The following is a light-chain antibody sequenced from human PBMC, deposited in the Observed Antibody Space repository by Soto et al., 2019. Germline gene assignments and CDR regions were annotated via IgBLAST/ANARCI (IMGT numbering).Light chain of an antibody. CDR3: ASYTTARIRV. Sequence: QSVLTQPASVSAXXXXSXXXXXTGTSXDIGAYNSVSWYQQRPGKAPQLMMYDGSFRPSGISSRFSGSKSGNTASLTISGLRPDDDADYYCASYTTARIRVFGGGTKLTVL. CDR2: DGS. V-gene: IGLV2-14*03. CDR1: SXDIGAYNS. J-gene: IGLJ2*01.